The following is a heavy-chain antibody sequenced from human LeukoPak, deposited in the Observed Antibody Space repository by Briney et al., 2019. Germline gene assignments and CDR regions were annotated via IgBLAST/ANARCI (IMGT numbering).Heavy chain of an antibody. J-gene: IGHJ4*02. CDR1: GGSISSGSYY. Sequence: SETLSLTCTVSGGSISSGSYYWSWIRQPAGKGLEWIGYIYYSGSTNYNPSLKSRVTISVDTSKNQFSLKLSSVTAADTAVYYCARHGSGSYQFGLWGQGTLVTVSS. V-gene: IGHV4-61*10. CDR2: IYYSGST. CDR3: ARHGSGSYQFGL. D-gene: IGHD3-10*01.